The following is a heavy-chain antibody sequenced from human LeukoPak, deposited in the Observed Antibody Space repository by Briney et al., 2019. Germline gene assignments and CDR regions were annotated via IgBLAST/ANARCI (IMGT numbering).Heavy chain of an antibody. CDR1: GGSISSYY. CDR3: ARGYRAAGTASHPYFDY. CDR2: IYYTGST. Sequence: PSETLSLTCTVSGGSISSYYWSWIRQPPGKGLEWIGSIYYTGSTNYNPSLKSRVTISVDTSKNQFSLKLSSVTAADTAVYYCARGYRAAGTASHPYFDYWGQGTLVTVSS. D-gene: IGHD6-13*01. V-gene: IGHV4-59*12. J-gene: IGHJ4*02.